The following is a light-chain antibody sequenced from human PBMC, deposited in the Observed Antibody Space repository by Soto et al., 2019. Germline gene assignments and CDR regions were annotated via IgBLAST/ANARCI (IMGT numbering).Light chain of an antibody. Sequence: EIVLTQSPGTLSLSPGERATLSCRASQSVSSTYLAWYQHKLGQAPRLLIYGASSKASGIPDRFSGSGSGTDFTLTISRLEPEDFAVYYCQQYSSSPRSFGQGTKVEVK. CDR2: GAS. J-gene: IGKJ1*01. CDR1: QSVSSTY. V-gene: IGKV3-20*01. CDR3: QQYSSSPRS.